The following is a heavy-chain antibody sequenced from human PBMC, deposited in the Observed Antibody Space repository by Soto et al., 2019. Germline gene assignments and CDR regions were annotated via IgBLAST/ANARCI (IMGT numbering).Heavy chain of an antibody. CDR2: ISAYNGNT. D-gene: IGHD5-12*01. V-gene: IGHV1-18*01. Sequence: PSVKVSCKASGYTFTSYGISWVRQAPGQGLEWMGWISAYNGNTNYAQKLQGRVTMTTDTSTSTAYMELRSLRSDDTAVYYCARGVATTTIGRFDPWGQGTLVTVSS. J-gene: IGHJ5*02. CDR3: ARGVATTTIGRFDP. CDR1: GYTFTSYG.